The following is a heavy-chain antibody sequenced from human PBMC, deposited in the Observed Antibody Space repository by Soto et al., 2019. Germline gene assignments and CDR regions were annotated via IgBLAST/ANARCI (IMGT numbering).Heavy chain of an antibody. D-gene: IGHD3-10*01. J-gene: IGHJ4*02. CDR2: VSYDGSNR. CDR3: VGGQYYFDY. Sequence: QVPPVESGGGVVQPGRSLRLSCAASGFPFTTYGMRWVREGPGKGLEWVAVVSYDGSNRYYADSVKGRFTISRDNSKNTLYLQMNDLRPEDTALYYCVGGQYYFDYRGQGTLVTVSS. V-gene: IGHV3-30*03. CDR1: GFPFTTYG.